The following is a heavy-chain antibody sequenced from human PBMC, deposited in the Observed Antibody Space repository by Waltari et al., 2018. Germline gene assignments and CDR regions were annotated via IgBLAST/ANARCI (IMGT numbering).Heavy chain of an antibody. J-gene: IGHJ4*02. D-gene: IGHD1-26*01. Sequence: EVQLVESGGGLVQPGGSLRLSCAASGFTFSSYWMHWVRHAPGKGLVWCSRMKSDGSSTSYEDSVKGRFAISRDNAKNTLYRQMNSLRAEDTAVYYSASGNGGELLGYWGQGTLVTVSS. CDR3: ASGNGGELLGY. CDR1: GFTFSSYW. CDR2: MKSDGSST. V-gene: IGHV3-74*01.